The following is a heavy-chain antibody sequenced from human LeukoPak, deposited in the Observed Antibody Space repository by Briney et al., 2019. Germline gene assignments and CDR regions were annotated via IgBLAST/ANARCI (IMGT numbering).Heavy chain of an antibody. Sequence: GGSLRLSCAASGFTVSSNYMSWVRQAPGKGLEWVSSISGSGDYTYYADSVKGRFTISRDLSKNTLFLQMNSLRPEDTAVYYCSKDRGVFGVAYSLDYWGQGTLVTVSS. V-gene: IGHV3-53*05. CDR2: ISGSGDYT. D-gene: IGHD3-3*01. CDR1: GFTVSSNY. CDR3: SKDRGVFGVAYSLDY. J-gene: IGHJ4*02.